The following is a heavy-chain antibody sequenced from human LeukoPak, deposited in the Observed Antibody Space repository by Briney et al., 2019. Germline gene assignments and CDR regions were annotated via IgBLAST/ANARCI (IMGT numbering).Heavy chain of an antibody. CDR1: GGSISSYY. D-gene: IGHD3-22*01. Sequence: SETLSLTCTVSGGSISSYYWSWIRQPPGKGLEWIGYIYYSGSTNYNPSLKSRVTISVDTFKNQFSLKLSSVTAADTAVYYCATALRAYYYDSSGYYRNDAFDIWGQGTMVTVSS. CDR2: IYYSGST. CDR3: ATALRAYYYDSSGYYRNDAFDI. J-gene: IGHJ3*02. V-gene: IGHV4-59*01.